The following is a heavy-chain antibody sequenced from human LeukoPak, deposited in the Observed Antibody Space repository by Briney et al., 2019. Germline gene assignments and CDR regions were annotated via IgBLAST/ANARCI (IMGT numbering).Heavy chain of an antibody. CDR1: GGSISSYY. V-gene: IGHV4-4*07. D-gene: IGHD3-22*01. CDR2: IYTSGST. J-gene: IGHJ3*01. CDR3: ARDREVGYYDSSGYSP. Sequence: PSETLSLTCTVSGGSISSYYWSWIRQPAGKGLEWIGRIYTSGSTNYNPSLKSRVTMSVDTSKNQFSLKLSSVTAADTAVYYCARDREVGYYDSSGYSPWGQGTMVTVSS.